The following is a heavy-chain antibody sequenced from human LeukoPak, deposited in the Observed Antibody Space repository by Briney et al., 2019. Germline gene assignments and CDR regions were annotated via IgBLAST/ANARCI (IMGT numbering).Heavy chain of an antibody. CDR2: ISSSSSYI. Sequence: GGSLRLSCAASGFTFSSYSMNWVRLAPGKGLEWVSSISSSSSYIYYADSVKGRFTISRDNAKNSLYLQMNSLRAEDTAVYYCARDTTGTIDAFDIWGQGTMVTVSS. J-gene: IGHJ3*02. D-gene: IGHD1-1*01. CDR3: ARDTTGTIDAFDI. V-gene: IGHV3-21*01. CDR1: GFTFSSYS.